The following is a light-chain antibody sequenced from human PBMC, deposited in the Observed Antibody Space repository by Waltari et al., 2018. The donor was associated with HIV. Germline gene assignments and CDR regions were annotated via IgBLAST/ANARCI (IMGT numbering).Light chain of an antibody. V-gene: IGKV3-20*01. CDR3: HQYGGSPLT. J-gene: IGKJ4*01. Sequence: EIVLTQSPGILSLSPGERATLSCRASQSVSSNYFAWYQQRPGQAPRLLIYGASFRATGIPDRFSGSGSGTDFTLTITRLEPEDFAVYYCHQYGGSPLTFGGGTKVEIK. CDR2: GAS. CDR1: QSVSSNY.